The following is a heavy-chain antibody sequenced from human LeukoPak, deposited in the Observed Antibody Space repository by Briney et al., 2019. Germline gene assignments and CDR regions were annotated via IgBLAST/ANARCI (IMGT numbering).Heavy chain of an antibody. CDR2: ISGDGSSI. D-gene: IGHD6-13*01. CDR3: ARGPLIAAAGTW. CDR1: GFTFSNYY. V-gene: IGHV3-74*01. Sequence: QPGGSLRLSCVASGFTFSNYYMHWVRHVPGKGPVWVSRISGDGSSILYADSVKGRFTISRDNAKNSLYVQMNSLRADDSAVYYCARGPLIAAAGTWWGQGTLVTVSS. J-gene: IGHJ4*02.